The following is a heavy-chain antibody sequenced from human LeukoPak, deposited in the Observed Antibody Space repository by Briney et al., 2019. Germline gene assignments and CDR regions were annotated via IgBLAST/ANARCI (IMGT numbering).Heavy chain of an antibody. D-gene: IGHD6-13*01. Sequence: ASVKVSCKASGGTFSSYAISWVRQAPGQGLEWMGGIIPIFGTANYAQKFQGRVTITADESTSTAYMELSSLRSEDTAVYYCARDNSSSWFWDYWGQGTLVTVSS. V-gene: IGHV1-69*13. CDR1: GGTFSSYA. J-gene: IGHJ4*02. CDR3: ARDNSSSWFWDY. CDR2: IIPIFGTA.